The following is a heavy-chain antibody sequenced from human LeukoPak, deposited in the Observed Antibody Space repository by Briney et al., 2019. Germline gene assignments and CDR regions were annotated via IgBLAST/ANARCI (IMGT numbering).Heavy chain of an antibody. Sequence: GGSLRLSCAASGFTFSSYEMNWVRQAPGKGLEWVSYISSSGSTIYYADSVKGRFTISRDNAKNSLYLQMNSLRAEDTAVYYCARDYYDSSGYYFHGAFDIWGQGTMVTVSS. D-gene: IGHD3-22*01. CDR3: ARDYYDSSGYYFHGAFDI. CDR2: ISSSGSTI. V-gene: IGHV3-48*03. J-gene: IGHJ3*02. CDR1: GFTFSSYE.